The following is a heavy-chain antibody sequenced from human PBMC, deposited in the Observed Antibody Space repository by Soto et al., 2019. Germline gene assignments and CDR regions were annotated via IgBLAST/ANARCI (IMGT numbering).Heavy chain of an antibody. CDR2: ISSSSSTI. Sequence: EVQLVESGGGLVQPGGSLRLSCAASGFTFSSYSMNWVRQAPGKGLEWVSYISSSSSTIYYADSVKGRFTISRDNAKNSLYLQMNSLRDEDTAVYYCARDPSSNYYGSGSFSWFDPWGQGTLVTVSS. CDR1: GFTFSSYS. D-gene: IGHD3-10*01. J-gene: IGHJ5*02. V-gene: IGHV3-48*02. CDR3: ARDPSSNYYGSGSFSWFDP.